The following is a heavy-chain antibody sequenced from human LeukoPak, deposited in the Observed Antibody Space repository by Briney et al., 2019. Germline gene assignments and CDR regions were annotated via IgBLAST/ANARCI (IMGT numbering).Heavy chain of an antibody. Sequence: SETLSPTCTVSGGSISSSSYYWGWIRQPPGKGLEWIGSIYYSGSTYYNPSLKSRVTISVDTSKNQFSLKLSSVTAADTAVYYCARLRYCSSTSCYKGWFDPWGQGTLVTVSS. CDR2: IYYSGST. V-gene: IGHV4-39*01. D-gene: IGHD2-2*02. J-gene: IGHJ5*02. CDR1: GGSISSSSYY. CDR3: ARLRYCSSTSCYKGWFDP.